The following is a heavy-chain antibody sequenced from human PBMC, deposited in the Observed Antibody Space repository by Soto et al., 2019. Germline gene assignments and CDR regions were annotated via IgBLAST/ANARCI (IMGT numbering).Heavy chain of an antibody. D-gene: IGHD3-16*01. CDR3: ARGGKNIYAVDV. V-gene: IGHV3-11*06. J-gene: IGHJ6*02. CDR1: GFTFSDYY. Sequence: LRLSCAASGFTFSDYYMSWIRQAPGKGLEWVSCISSSSSYTNYADSVKGRFTISRDNAKNTLYLQMNILRLEDTAVYYCARGGKNIYAVDVWGQGTTVTVSS. CDR2: ISSSSSYT.